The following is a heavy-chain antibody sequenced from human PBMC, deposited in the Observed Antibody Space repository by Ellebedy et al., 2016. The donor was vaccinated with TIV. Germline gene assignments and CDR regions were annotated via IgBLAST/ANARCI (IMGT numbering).Heavy chain of an antibody. D-gene: IGHD3-3*01. CDR1: GGNFNNYA. CDR3: ARDYDFWRGYYKSPIRTDYYYGMDV. J-gene: IGHJ6*02. V-gene: IGHV1-69*04. Sequence: ASVKVSCKASGGNFNNYAISWVRQAPGQGLEWMGRIIPILDIANYAQQFQGRVTITADKSTSTAYMELSSLRSEDTAVYYCARDYDFWRGYYKSPIRTDYYYGMDVWGQGTTVTVSS. CDR2: IIPILDIA.